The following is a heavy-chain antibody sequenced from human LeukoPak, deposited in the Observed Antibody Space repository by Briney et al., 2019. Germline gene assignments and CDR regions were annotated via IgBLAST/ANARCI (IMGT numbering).Heavy chain of an antibody. CDR1: GGSISSYY. J-gene: IGHJ4*02. D-gene: IGHD2-15*01. V-gene: IGHV4-59*08. Sequence: SETLSLTCTVSGGSISSYYWSWIRQPPGKGLEWIGYIYYSGSTNYNPSLKSRVTISVDTSKNQFSLKLSSVTAADTAVYYCARSGCSGGSCYVDYWGQGTLVTVS. CDR2: IYYSGST. CDR3: ARSGCSGGSCYVDY.